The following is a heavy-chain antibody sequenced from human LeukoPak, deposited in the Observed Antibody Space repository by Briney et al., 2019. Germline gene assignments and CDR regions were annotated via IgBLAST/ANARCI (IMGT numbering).Heavy chain of an antibody. CDR1: GFPFSSFA. CDR3: ARAWSSGWLRGFDY. CDR2: ISGGGGDT. V-gene: IGHV3-23*01. J-gene: IGHJ4*02. D-gene: IGHD6-19*01. Sequence: GGSLRLSCAASGFPFSSFAMYWVRQAPTTGLEWVSAISGGGGDTYYADSVKGRFAISRDNSKNTLYLQMNTLRPEDTAVYYCARAWSSGWLRGFDYWGQGTLVTVSS.